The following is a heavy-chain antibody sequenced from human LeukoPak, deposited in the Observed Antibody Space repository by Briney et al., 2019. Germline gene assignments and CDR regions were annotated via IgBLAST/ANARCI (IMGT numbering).Heavy chain of an antibody. Sequence: SETLSLTCAVYGGSFSGYYWSWIRQPPGKGLEWIGEINHSGSTNYNPSLKSRVTISVDTSKNQFSLKLSSVTAADTAVYYCARAAYYYGSGIFMDVWGKGTTVTVSS. D-gene: IGHD3-10*01. CDR2: INHSGST. CDR3: ARAAYYYGSGIFMDV. V-gene: IGHV4-34*01. CDR1: GGSFSGYY. J-gene: IGHJ6*03.